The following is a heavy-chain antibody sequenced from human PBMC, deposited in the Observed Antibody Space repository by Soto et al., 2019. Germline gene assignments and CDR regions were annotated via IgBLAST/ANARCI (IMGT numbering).Heavy chain of an antibody. CDR3: RVTGVSEVDY. D-gene: IGHD2-8*01. CDR1: RDTFTSYY. Sequence: ASVKVSCTAPRDTFTSYYIYWVRQAPGQGLESMGWIYPDSGGTDYAQKFQGRVTMTRDTSISTAYRELSRLRSDDTAVYYCRVTGVSEVDYWGQGTLVTVSS. V-gene: IGHV1-2*02. CDR2: IYPDSGGT. J-gene: IGHJ4*02.